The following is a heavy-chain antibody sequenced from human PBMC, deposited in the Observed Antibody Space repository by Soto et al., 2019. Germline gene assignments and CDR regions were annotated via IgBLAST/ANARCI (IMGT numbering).Heavy chain of an antibody. CDR2: ISGSGGST. Sequence: GSLRLSCAASGFTFSSYAMSWVRQAPGKGLDWVSAISGSGGSTYYADSVKGRFTISRDNSKNTLYLQMNSLRAEDTAVYYCAKPLGRRDGYNGHGANFDYWGQGTLVTVSS. CDR1: GFTFSSYA. D-gene: IGHD5-12*01. J-gene: IGHJ4*02. V-gene: IGHV3-23*01. CDR3: AKPLGRRDGYNGHGANFDY.